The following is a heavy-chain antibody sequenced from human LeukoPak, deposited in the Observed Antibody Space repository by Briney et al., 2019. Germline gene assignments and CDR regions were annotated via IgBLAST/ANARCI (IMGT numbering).Heavy chain of an antibody. CDR3: AKADYYYGSGSLYFDY. Sequence: GRPLRLSCAASGFTFDDYAMHWVRQAPGKGLEWVSGISWNSGSIGYADSVKGRFTISRDNAKNSLYLQMNSLRAEDTALYYCAKADYYYGSGSLYFDYWGQGTLVTVSS. J-gene: IGHJ4*02. CDR2: ISWNSGSI. CDR1: GFTFDDYA. V-gene: IGHV3-9*01. D-gene: IGHD3-10*01.